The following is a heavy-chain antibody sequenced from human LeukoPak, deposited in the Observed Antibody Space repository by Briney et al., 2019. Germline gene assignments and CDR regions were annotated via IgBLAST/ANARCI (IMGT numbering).Heavy chain of an antibody. CDR2: IYTSGST. V-gene: IGHV4-4*07. J-gene: IGHJ4*02. CDR3: ARSSGYSPFDY. D-gene: IGHD3-22*01. CDR1: GGSISSYY. Sequence: PTETLSLTCTVSGGSISSYYWSWIRQPAGKGLEWIGRIYTSGSTNYNPSLKSRVTISVDTSKNQFSLKLSSVTAGDTAVYYCARSSGYSPFDYWGQGTLVTVSS.